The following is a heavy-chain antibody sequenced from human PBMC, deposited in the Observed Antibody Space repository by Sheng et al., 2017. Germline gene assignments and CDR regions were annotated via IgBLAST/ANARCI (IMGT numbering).Heavy chain of an antibody. V-gene: IGHV3-49*04. Sequence: EVQLVESGGGLVQPGRSLRLSCTASGFTFGDYAMSWVRQAPGKGLEWVGFIRSKAYGGTTEYAASVKGRFTISRDDSKSIAYLQMNSLKTEDTAVYYCTSDFWSGSNYYYYYGMDVWGQGTTVTVSS. CDR2: IRSKAYGGTT. CDR3: TSDFWSGSNYYYYYGMDV. CDR1: GFTFGDYA. J-gene: IGHJ6*02. D-gene: IGHD3-3*01.